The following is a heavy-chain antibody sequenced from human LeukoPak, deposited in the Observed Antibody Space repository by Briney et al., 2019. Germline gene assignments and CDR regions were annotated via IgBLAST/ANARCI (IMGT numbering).Heavy chain of an antibody. CDR2: ISPYGGDT. Sequence: GGSLRLSCAASGFTFSIYWMNWVRQAPGKGLVWVAHISPYGGDTYYADSVKGRFTISRDNAGNTLYLQTNSLRDEDTAAYYCVRDGLGTTPYDNWGQGILVTVSS. V-gene: IGHV3-74*01. CDR3: VRDGLGTTPYDN. CDR1: GFTFSIYW. J-gene: IGHJ4*02. D-gene: IGHD1-1*01.